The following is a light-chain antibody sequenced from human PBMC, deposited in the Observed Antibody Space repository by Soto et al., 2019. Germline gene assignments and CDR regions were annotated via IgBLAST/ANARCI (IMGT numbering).Light chain of an antibody. CDR1: QSVSSN. CDR3: QQRSHWPIT. J-gene: IGKJ5*01. CDR2: DAS. V-gene: IGKV3-11*01. Sequence: EIVLTQSPATLSLSPGERATLSCRASQSVSSNLAWYQQKPGQAPRLLIYDASNRATGITARFSGSGSGTDFTLTSSSLEPEDFAVYYCQQRSHWPITFGQGTRLEIK.